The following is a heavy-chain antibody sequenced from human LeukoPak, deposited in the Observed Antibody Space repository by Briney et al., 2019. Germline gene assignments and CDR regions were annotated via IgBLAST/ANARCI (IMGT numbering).Heavy chain of an antibody. CDR2: ISGSDGRI. CDR1: GFTFSSYG. V-gene: IGHV3-23*01. CDR3: AKDHIVVVTATPNFDY. Sequence: GGSLRLSCAASGFTFSSYGLTWVRQAPGKGLEWVSAISGSDGRIYYADSVKGRFTISRDNSKNALYLQMNSLRAEDTAVYYCAKDHIVVVTATPNFDYWGQGTLVTVSS. J-gene: IGHJ4*02. D-gene: IGHD2-21*02.